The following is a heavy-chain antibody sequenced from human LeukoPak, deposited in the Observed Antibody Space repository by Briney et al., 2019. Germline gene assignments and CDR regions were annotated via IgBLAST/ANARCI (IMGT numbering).Heavy chain of an antibody. J-gene: IGHJ3*02. D-gene: IGHD3-22*01. CDR2: ISSSGSTI. CDR1: GFTFSNYA. CDR3: ARDLDITPHAFDI. V-gene: IGHV3-11*01. Sequence: GGSLRLSCAASGFTFSNYAMSWIRQAPGKGLEWVSYISSSGSTIYYADSVKGRFTISRDNAKNSLYLQMNSLRAEDTAVYYCARDLDITPHAFDIWGQGTMVTVSS.